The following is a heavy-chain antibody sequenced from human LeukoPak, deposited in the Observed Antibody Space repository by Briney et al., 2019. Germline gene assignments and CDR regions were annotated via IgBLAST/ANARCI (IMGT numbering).Heavy chain of an antibody. CDR1: GFTFSSYA. D-gene: IGHD3-10*01. J-gene: IGHJ4*02. V-gene: IGHV3-23*01. CDR3: ARDRVTMVRGVISWTFDY. Sequence: GASLRLSCAASGFTFSSYAMSWVRQAPGKGLEWVSAISGSGGSTYYADSVKGRFTISRDNSKNTLYLQMNSLRAEDTAVYYCARDRVTMVRGVISWTFDYWGQGTLVTVSS. CDR2: ISGSGGST.